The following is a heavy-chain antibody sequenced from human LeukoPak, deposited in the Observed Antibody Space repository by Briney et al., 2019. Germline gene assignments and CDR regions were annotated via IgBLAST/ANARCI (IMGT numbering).Heavy chain of an antibody. J-gene: IGHJ4*02. CDR2: INPNSGGP. CDR3: ARGRALDY. CDR1: GYTFTGYY. Sequence: ASVKVSCKASGYTFTGYYIHWVRQAPGQGLEWMGWINPNSGGPNYAQKFQGSVTMTRDTSISTVYMELSSLISDATAVYYCARGRALDYWGQGTLVTVSS. V-gene: IGHV1-2*02.